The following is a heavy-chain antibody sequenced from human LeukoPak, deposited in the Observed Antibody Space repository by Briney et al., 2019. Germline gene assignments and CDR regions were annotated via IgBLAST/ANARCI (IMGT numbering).Heavy chain of an antibody. Sequence: PSETLSLNCAVSGYSISSGYYWGWIRQPPGKGLEWVGSIYHSGSTYYNPSPKSRVSISVDTSKIQFSLKLSSVTAADTAVYCCARLGNYYDSSGFDYWGQGTLVTVSS. CDR2: IYHSGST. J-gene: IGHJ4*02. CDR1: GYSISSGYY. D-gene: IGHD3-22*01. CDR3: ARLGNYYDSSGFDY. V-gene: IGHV4-38-2*01.